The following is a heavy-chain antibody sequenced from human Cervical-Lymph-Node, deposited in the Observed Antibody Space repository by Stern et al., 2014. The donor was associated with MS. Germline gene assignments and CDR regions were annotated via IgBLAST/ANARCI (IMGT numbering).Heavy chain of an antibody. CDR3: ARDRSYSYGRASYGMDV. D-gene: IGHD5-18*01. V-gene: IGHV3-21*01. CDR1: GFTFNSYS. Sequence: MQLVQSGGGLVKPGGSLRLSCVASGFTFNSYSMNWVRQAPGKGLEWVSSISSSSSHIYYADSVKGRFTISRDNAKNSLYLQTNSLRAEDTAVYYCARDRSYSYGRASYGMDVWGQGTTVTVSS. J-gene: IGHJ6*02. CDR2: ISSSSSHI.